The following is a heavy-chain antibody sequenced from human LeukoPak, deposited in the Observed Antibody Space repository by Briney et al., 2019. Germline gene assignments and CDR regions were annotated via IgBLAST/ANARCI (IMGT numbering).Heavy chain of an antibody. CDR3: ARSGYDGELDY. CDR1: GFTFSNYW. CDR2: INSDGSST. Sequence: PGRSLRLSCAASGFTFSNYWMHWVRQAPGKGLVWVSRINSDGSSTSYADSVKGRFTISRDNAKNTLYLQMNSLRAEDTAVYYCARSGYDGELDYWGQGTLVTVSS. V-gene: IGHV3-74*01. D-gene: IGHD3-3*01. J-gene: IGHJ4*02.